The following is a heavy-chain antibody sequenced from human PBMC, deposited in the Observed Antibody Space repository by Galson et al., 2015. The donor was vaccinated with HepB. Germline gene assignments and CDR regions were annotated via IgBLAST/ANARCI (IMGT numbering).Heavy chain of an antibody. V-gene: IGHV1-69*13. J-gene: IGHJ6*03. CDR2: IIPIFGTA. Sequence: SVKVSCKASGGTFSSYAISWVRQAPGQGLEWMGGIIPIFGTANYAQKFQGRVTITADESTSTAYMELSSLRSEDTAVYYCARDPLKQLDPSHYYYYYMDVWGKGTTVTVSS. CDR1: GGTFSSYA. D-gene: IGHD6-6*01. CDR3: ARDPLKQLDPSHYYYYYMDV.